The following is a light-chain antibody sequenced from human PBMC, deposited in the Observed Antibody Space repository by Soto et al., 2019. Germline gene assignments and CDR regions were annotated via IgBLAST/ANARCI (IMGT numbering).Light chain of an antibody. CDR2: PAS. Sequence: DIQLTQSPSFLSASVGDRVTIACRASQGIGNFLAWYQQKPGQGPELLIYPASTLQSGVPSSFSGSGSGTEFTITISRLQPEDFASYYCLQLVSYPLTFGGGTQVEIK. CDR1: QGIGNF. J-gene: IGKJ4*01. V-gene: IGKV1-9*01. CDR3: LQLVSYPLT.